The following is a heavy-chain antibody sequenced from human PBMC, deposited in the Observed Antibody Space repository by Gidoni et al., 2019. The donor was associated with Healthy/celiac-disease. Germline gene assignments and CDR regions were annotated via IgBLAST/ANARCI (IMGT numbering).Heavy chain of an antibody. CDR2: ISSSSSYI. CDR3: ARYGYSSSWTGYYFDY. V-gene: IGHV3-21*01. CDR1: GFTFSSYS. J-gene: IGHJ4*02. Sequence: EVQLVESGGGLVKPGGSLRLSCAASGFTFSSYSMNWVRQAPGKGLEWVSSISSSSSYIYYADSVKGRFTISRDNAKNSLYLQMNSLRAEDTAVYYCARYGYSSSWTGYYFDYWGQGTLVTVSS. D-gene: IGHD6-13*01.